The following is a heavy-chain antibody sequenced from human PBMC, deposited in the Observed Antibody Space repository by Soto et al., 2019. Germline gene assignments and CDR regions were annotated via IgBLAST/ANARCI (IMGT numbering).Heavy chain of an antibody. CDR2: IYWDDDK. CDR3: AHRTIVFFGTRGFGRLDP. V-gene: IGHV2-5*02. Sequence: QITLKESGPTLVKPTQTLTLTCTFSGFSLSTSGVGVGWIRQPPGKALEWLAFIYWDDDKRYSPSLQSRLTITKDTSRNQVVLTMTNMDRGDSATYYRAHRTIVFFGTRGFGRLDPSGVGTLVTVSS. J-gene: IGHJ5*02. CDR1: GFSLSTSGVG. D-gene: IGHD3-3*02.